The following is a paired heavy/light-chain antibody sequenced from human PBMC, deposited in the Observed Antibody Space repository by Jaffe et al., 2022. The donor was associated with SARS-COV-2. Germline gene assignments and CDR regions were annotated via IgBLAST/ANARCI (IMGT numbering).Light chain of an antibody. CDR1: QSISSW. CDR3: QQYNTIFQWT. J-gene: IGKJ1*01. Sequence: DIQMTQSPSTLSASVGDRVTITCRASQSISSWLAWYQQKPGKAPKLLIYKASSLESGVPSRFSGSGSGTEFTLTISSLQPDDFATYYCQQYNTIFQWTFGQGTKVEIK. V-gene: IGKV1-5*03. CDR2: KAS.
Heavy chain of an antibody. Sequence: EVQLLESGGGLVQPGGSLRLSCAASGFTFSSYAMSWVRQAPGKGLEWVSAISGSGGSTYYADSVKGRFTISRDNSKNTLYLQMNSLRAEDTAVYYCAIPPRPGESNWGQGTLVTVSS. CDR2: ISGSGGST. CDR1: GFTFSSYA. CDR3: AIPPRPGESN. J-gene: IGHJ4*02. V-gene: IGHV3-23*01.